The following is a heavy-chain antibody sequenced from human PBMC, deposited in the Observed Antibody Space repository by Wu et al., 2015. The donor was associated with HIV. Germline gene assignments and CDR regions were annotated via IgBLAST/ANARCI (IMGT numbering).Heavy chain of an antibody. J-gene: IGHJ3*02. D-gene: IGHD2-15*01. CDR2: ISAYNGNT. CDR3: ASSLLYWRTWGDAFDI. CDR1: GYTFTSYG. V-gene: IGHV1-18*01. Sequence: QVQLVQSGAEVKKPGASVKVSCKASGYTFTSYGISWVRQAPGQGLEWMGWISAYNGNTNYAQKLQGRVTMTTDTSTSTAYMELRSLRSDDTAVYYCASSLLYWRTWGDAFDIWGQGTMVTVSS.